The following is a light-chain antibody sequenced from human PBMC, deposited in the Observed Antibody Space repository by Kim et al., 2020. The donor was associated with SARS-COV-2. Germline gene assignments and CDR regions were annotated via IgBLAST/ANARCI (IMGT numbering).Light chain of an antibody. J-gene: IGKJ1*01. CDR1: EGVSTK. Sequence: VYPGERVTLSCRASEGVSTKLVWYQHKPGQAPRLLIYGASTRATGIPARFSGSGSETEFTLTISNLQSEDFAVYYCQQCNTWPRTFGQGTKVDIK. V-gene: IGKV3-15*01. CDR2: GAS. CDR3: QQCNTWPRT.